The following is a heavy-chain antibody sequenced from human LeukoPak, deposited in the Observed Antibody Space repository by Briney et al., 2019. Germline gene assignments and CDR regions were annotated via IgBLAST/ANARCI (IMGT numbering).Heavy chain of an antibody. CDR2: IDPSDAYT. D-gene: IGHD3-22*01. V-gene: IGHV5-10-1*01. CDR3: ARQEGSSYYYY. Sequence: GEPRNISGKCSGYSFTIYWIGWVRQMPGKGREWMGRIDPSDAYTNSSPSFQGHVTISADKSISTPYLQWSSLKASHTAIHYCARQEGSSYYYYWGQGTLVTVSS. CDR1: GYSFTIYW. J-gene: IGHJ4*02.